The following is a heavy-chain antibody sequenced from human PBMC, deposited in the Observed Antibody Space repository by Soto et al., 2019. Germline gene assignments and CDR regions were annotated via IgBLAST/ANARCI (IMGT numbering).Heavy chain of an antibody. CDR1: CGSFSGYY. J-gene: IGHJ5*02. CDR2: INHSGST. CDR3: ARGESGYSGYANWFDP. Sequence: PSETLSLTCAVYCGSFSGYYWSWIRQPPGKGLEWIGEINHSGSTNYNPSLKSRVTISVDTSKNQFSLTLSSVTAADTAVYYCARGESGYSGYANWFDPWGQGSLVTVSA. D-gene: IGHD5-12*01. V-gene: IGHV4-34*01.